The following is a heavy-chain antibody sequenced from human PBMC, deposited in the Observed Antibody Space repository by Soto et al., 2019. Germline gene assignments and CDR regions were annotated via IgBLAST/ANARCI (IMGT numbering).Heavy chain of an antibody. J-gene: IGHJ5*02. V-gene: IGHV4-59*01. CDR1: GGSIGSYY. CDR3: ARGKGIAAPTWFDP. Sequence: PSETLSLTCTVSGGSIGSYYWSWIRQPPGKGLEWIGYINYSGSTNYNPSLKSRVTISVDTSKNQFSLKLSSVTAADTAVYYCARGKGIAAPTWFDPWGQGTLVTVSS. CDR2: INYSGST. D-gene: IGHD6-6*01.